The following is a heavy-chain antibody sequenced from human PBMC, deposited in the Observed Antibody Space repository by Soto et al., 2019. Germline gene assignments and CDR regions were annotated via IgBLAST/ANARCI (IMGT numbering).Heavy chain of an antibody. CDR3: AREVRDTAVADFDY. Sequence: EVQPVESGGGLVQPGGSLRLSCAASGFTFSSYSMNWVRQAPGKGLEWLSYISSSISTMHYADSVKGRFTISRDNAKNSLYLQINSLRDEDTAVYYCAREVRDTAVADFDYWGQGTLVTVSS. D-gene: IGHD5-18*01. CDR2: ISSSISTM. V-gene: IGHV3-48*02. CDR1: GFTFSSYS. J-gene: IGHJ4*02.